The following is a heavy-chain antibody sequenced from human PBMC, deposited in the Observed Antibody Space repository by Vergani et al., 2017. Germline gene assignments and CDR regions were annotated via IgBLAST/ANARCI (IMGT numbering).Heavy chain of an antibody. V-gene: IGHV3-21*01. J-gene: IGHJ4*02. CDR1: GLISSMYGTYS. D-gene: IGHD1-26*01. CDR3: AKGHSGQIGSPHDYYFDY. CDR2: ISVRGSNK. Sequence: EVQLVESGGGLVKPGGSLRLSCTASGLISSMYGTYSMHWVRQTPGRGLEWVSSISVRGSNKYYADSVKGRFTISRDNAKNSLSLQMNSLTAEDTAVYYCAKGHSGQIGSPHDYYFDYWGQGTLVTVSS.